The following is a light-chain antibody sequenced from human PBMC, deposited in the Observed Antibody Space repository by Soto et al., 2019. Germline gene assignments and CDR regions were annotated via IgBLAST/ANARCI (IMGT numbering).Light chain of an antibody. Sequence: EIVLTQSPGTLSLSPGERATLSCTASQSVSSYLAWYQENPGQAPRLLIYGASSRATGIPDRFSGSGSGTDFTLTISRLEPEDFALYYCQQYNTSPFTFGQGTKLEIK. J-gene: IGKJ2*01. CDR2: GAS. CDR3: QQYNTSPFT. CDR1: QSVSSY. V-gene: IGKV3-20*01.